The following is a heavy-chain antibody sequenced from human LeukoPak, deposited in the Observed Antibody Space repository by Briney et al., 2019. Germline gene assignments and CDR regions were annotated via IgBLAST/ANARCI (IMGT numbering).Heavy chain of an antibody. J-gene: IGHJ3*02. Sequence: GASVKVSCKASGGTFISYAISWVRQAPGQGLEWMGWIIAYNGNTNYAQKLQGRVTMTTDTSTSTAYMELRSLRSDDTAVYYCARIRDGYNDAYDIWGQGTMVTVSS. CDR3: ARIRDGYNDAYDI. D-gene: IGHD5-24*01. CDR2: IIAYNGNT. CDR1: GGTFISYA. V-gene: IGHV1-18*01.